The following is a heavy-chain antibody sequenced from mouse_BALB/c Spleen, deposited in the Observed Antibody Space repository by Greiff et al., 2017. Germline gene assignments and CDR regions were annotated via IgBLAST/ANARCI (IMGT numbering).Heavy chain of an antibody. Sequence: VKLMESGAELMKPGASVKISCKATGYTFSSYWIEWVKQRPGHGLEWIGEILPGSGSTNYNEKFKGKATFTADTSSNTAYMQLSSLTSEDSAVYYCAREEGTGAWFAYWGQGTLVTVSA. J-gene: IGHJ3*01. CDR1: GYTFSSYW. CDR3: AREEGTGAWFAY. V-gene: IGHV1-9*01. CDR2: ILPGSGST. D-gene: IGHD4-1*01.